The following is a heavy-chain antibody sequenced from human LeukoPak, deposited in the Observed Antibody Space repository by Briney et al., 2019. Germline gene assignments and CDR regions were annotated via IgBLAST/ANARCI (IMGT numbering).Heavy chain of an antibody. Sequence: SETLSLTCAVYGGSFSGYYWSWIRQPPGKGLEWIGEINHSGSTNYNPSLKSRVTISVDMSKNQFSLKLSSVTAADTAVYYCASLYYDFWSGEKQIDYWGQGTLVTVSS. CDR1: GGSFSGYY. D-gene: IGHD3-3*01. CDR2: INHSGST. J-gene: IGHJ4*02. V-gene: IGHV4-34*01. CDR3: ASLYYDFWSGEKQIDY.